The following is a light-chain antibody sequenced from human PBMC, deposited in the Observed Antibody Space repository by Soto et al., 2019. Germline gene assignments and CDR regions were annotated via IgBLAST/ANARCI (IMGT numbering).Light chain of an antibody. V-gene: IGKV1-39*01. CDR2: AAS. CDR1: QSISSY. CDR3: QQSSS. J-gene: IGKJ2*01. Sequence: DIPMTQSPSSLSASVGDRVTITCRASQSISSYLNWYQQKPGKAPKLLIYAASSLQSGVPSRFSGSGSGTDFTLTITSLQPEDFATYYCQQSSSFGQGTKLEIK.